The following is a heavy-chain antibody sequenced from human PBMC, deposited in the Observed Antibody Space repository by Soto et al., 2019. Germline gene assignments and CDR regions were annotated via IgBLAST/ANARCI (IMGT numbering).Heavy chain of an antibody. CDR2: IYYSGHT. CDR1: GDSISVGGYY. CDR3: ARGTRS. J-gene: IGHJ6*02. D-gene: IGHD4-17*01. Sequence: QVQMQDSGPGLVRPSQTLSLTCTVSGDSISVGGYYWSWIRQHPGKGLEWIGYIYYSGHTYYNPSLKSRVTISVDTSKNQFSLKLTSVTAADTAVYYCARGTRSWGQGTTVTVSS. V-gene: IGHV4-31*03.